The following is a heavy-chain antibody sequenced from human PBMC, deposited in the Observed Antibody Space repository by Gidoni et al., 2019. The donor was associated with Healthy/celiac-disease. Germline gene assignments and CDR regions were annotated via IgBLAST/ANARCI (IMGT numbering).Heavy chain of an antibody. CDR2: ISGSGGST. D-gene: IGHD3-10*01. CDR3: AKARGGGPGIFDY. V-gene: IGHV3-23*01. J-gene: IGHJ4*02. CDR1: GFTFSSYA. Sequence: EVQLLESGGGLVQPGGSLRLSCAASGFTFSSYAMSWVRQAPGKGLGWVSAISGSGGSTYYADSVKGRFTISRDNSKNTLYLQMNSLRAEDTAVYYCAKARGGGPGIFDYWGQGTLVTVSS.